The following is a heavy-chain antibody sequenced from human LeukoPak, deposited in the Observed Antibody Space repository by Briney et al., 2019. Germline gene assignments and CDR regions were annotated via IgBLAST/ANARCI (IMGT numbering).Heavy chain of an antibody. Sequence: GASVKVSCKASGYTFSSYPMNWVRQAPGQGLEWMGGIIPIFGTANYAQKFQGRVTITADESTSTAYMELSSLRSEDTAVYYCARPLRYYDSSGYYYYWGQGTLVTVSS. CDR2: IIPIFGTA. D-gene: IGHD3-22*01. J-gene: IGHJ4*02. V-gene: IGHV1-69*13. CDR1: GYTFSSYP. CDR3: ARPLRYYDSSGYYYY.